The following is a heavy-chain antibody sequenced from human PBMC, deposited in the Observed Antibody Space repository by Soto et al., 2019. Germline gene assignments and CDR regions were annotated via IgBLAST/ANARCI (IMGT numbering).Heavy chain of an antibody. CDR1: GFTFSDYY. CDR2: ISSSGSTI. V-gene: IGHV3-11*01. Sequence: GSLRLSCAASGFTFSDYYMSWIRQAPGKGLEWVSYISSSGSTIYYADSVKGRFTISRDNAKNSLYLQMNSLRAEDTAVYYCARDTYDFWSGYYHPRARAFDIWGQGTMVTVSS. D-gene: IGHD3-3*01. J-gene: IGHJ3*02. CDR3: ARDTYDFWSGYYHPRARAFDI.